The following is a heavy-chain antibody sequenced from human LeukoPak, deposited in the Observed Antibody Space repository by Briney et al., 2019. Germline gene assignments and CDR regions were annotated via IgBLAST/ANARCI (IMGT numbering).Heavy chain of an antibody. V-gene: IGHV4-34*01. J-gene: IGHJ4*02. CDR2: INHSGST. Sequence: SETLSLTCAVYGGSFSGYYWSWIRQPPGKGLEWIGEINHSGSTNYNPSLKSRVTISVDTSKNQSSLKLSSVTAADTAVYYCASNVGPPAFDYWGQGTLVTVSS. CDR3: ASNVGPPAFDY. CDR1: GGSFSGYY.